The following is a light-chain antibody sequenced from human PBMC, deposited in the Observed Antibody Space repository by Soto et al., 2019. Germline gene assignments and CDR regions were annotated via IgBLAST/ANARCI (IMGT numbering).Light chain of an antibody. V-gene: IGKV3D-20*01. Sequence: EIVLTQSPATLSLSVGERATLSCGASQRIDSNYVAWYQQKPGLAPRLLIYDASSRASGIPDRFSGSGSGTDFTLTIRRLEPDDFAVYYCQQYETSPPAVTFGGGTKVDIK. J-gene: IGKJ4*01. CDR3: QQYETSPPAVT. CDR1: QRIDSNY. CDR2: DAS.